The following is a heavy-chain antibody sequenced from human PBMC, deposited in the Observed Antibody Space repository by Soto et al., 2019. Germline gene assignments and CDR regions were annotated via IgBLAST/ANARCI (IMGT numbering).Heavy chain of an antibody. Sequence: QVQLVQSGAEVKKPGSSVKVSCKASGGTFSSYTISWVRQAPGQGLEWMGRIIPILGIANYAQKFQGRVTVTADKSTSTAYMELSSLGSEDTAVYYCARDPPYSGSYPMPWGQGTLVTVSS. J-gene: IGHJ5*02. CDR3: ARDPPYSGSYPMP. V-gene: IGHV1-69*08. D-gene: IGHD1-26*01. CDR1: GGTFSSYT. CDR2: IIPILGIA.